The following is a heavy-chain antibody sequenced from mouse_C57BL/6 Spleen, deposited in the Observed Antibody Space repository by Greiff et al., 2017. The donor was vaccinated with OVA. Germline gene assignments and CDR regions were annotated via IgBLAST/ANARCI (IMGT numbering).Heavy chain of an antibody. CDR3: ARDTTVVGTGFAY. Sequence: QVQLQQSGPELVKPGASVKISCKASGYAFSSSWMNWVKQRPGKGLEWIGRIYPGDGDTNYNGKFKGKATLTADKSSSTAYMQLSSLTSEDSAVYFCARDTTVVGTGFAYWGQGTLVTVSA. D-gene: IGHD1-1*01. CDR2: IYPGDGDT. V-gene: IGHV1-82*01. CDR1: GYAFSSSW. J-gene: IGHJ3*01.